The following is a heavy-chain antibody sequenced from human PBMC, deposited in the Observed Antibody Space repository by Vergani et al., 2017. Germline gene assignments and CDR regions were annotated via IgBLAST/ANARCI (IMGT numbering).Heavy chain of an antibody. CDR2: IYTSGST. CDR3: ARELCSGGSCQNDY. V-gene: IGHV4-61*02. J-gene: IGHJ4*02. Sequence: QLQLQESGPGLVKPSETLSLTCTVSGGSISSSSYYWSWIRQPAGKGLEWIGRIYTSGSTNYNPSLKSRVTMSVDTSKNQFSLKLSSVTAADTDVYYCARELCSGGSCQNDYWGQGTLVTVSS. D-gene: IGHD2-15*01. CDR1: GGSISSSSYY.